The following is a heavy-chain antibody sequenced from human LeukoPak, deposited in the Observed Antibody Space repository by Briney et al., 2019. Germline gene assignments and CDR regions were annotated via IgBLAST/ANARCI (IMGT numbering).Heavy chain of an antibody. CDR3: ASSSSITMIVVVTSQVVD. V-gene: IGHV1-18*01. J-gene: IGHJ3*01. Sequence: GASVKVSCKASGYTFTSYGISWVRQASGQGLEWMGWISAYDGNTNYAQKLQGRVTMTTDTSTSTAYMELRRLRSDDTAVYYCASSSSITMIVVVTSQVVDWGQGTMVTVSS. D-gene: IGHD3-22*01. CDR1: GYTFTSYG. CDR2: ISAYDGNT.